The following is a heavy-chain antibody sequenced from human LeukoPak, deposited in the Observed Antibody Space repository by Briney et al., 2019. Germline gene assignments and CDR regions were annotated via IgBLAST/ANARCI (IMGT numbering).Heavy chain of an antibody. J-gene: IGHJ4*02. V-gene: IGHV4-34*01. Sequence: TSSETLSLTCAVSGESFSDYYWTWLRQSPLKGLEWIGEINHSGRTYYNPSLKSRVTISVDTSKNQFSLMLTSMTAADAAVYYCARAQVLWFGKLSVPQSFDHWGQGTLVTVSS. CDR2: INHSGRT. CDR1: GESFSDYY. D-gene: IGHD3-10*01. CDR3: ARAQVLWFGKLSVPQSFDH.